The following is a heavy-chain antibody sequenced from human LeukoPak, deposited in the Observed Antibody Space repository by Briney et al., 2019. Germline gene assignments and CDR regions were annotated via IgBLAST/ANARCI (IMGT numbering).Heavy chain of an antibody. J-gene: IGHJ4*02. D-gene: IGHD3-22*01. V-gene: IGHV3-48*03. CDR1: GFTFSSYE. CDR3: AREESDYYYDSSGYFDY. Sequence: GGSLRLSCAASGFTFSSYEMNWVRRAAGKGLEWVSYIGSSGSTIYYGDSVKGRFTISRDNAKNSLYLQMNSLRAEDTAVYYCAREESDYYYDSSGYFDYWGQGTLVTVSS. CDR2: IGSSGSTI.